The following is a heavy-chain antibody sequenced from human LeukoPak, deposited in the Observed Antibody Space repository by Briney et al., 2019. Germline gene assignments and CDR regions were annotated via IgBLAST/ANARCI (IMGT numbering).Heavy chain of an antibody. CDR3: ARRNSVTQGLDN. V-gene: IGHV3-72*01. CDR1: GFTAIDHY. J-gene: IGHJ4*02. Sequence: GGSLSPSCAASGFTAIDHYMGWGRQAPGRGLEWIGRIRNKANSYTTEYAASVKGRFTVSRDDSKNSLFLQMNSLESEDTAVYYCARRNSVTQGLDNWGQGTLVTVSS. CDR2: IRNKANSYTT. D-gene: IGHD5/OR15-5a*01.